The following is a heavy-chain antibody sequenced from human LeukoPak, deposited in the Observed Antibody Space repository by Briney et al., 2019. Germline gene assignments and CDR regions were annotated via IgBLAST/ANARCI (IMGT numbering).Heavy chain of an antibody. CDR2: IISIFGTA. V-gene: IGHV1-69*05. D-gene: IGHD2-15*01. CDR1: GGTFSSYA. CDR3: ARDKLPLGWFDP. J-gene: IGHJ5*02. Sequence: ASVKVSCKASGGTFSSYAISWVRQAPGQGLEWMGGIISIFGTANYAQKFQGRVTITTDESTSTAYMELSSLRSEDTAVYYCARDKLPLGWFDPWGQGTLVTVSS.